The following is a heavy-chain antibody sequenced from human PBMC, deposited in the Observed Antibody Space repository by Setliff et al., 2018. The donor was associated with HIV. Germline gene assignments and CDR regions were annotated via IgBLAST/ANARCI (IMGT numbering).Heavy chain of an antibody. V-gene: IGHV1-18*01. CDR2: ISVYNGNT. J-gene: IGHJ4*02. D-gene: IGHD7-27*01. CDR1: GYMVTSFG. Sequence: GASVKVSCKASGYMVTSFGISWLRQAPGKGPEWMGWISVYNGNTKYAQKLEGRVTMTREPATSFATTTTAYMELRSLRPDDTAVYYCARGSRGTYWGNDYWGQGTLVTVSS. CDR3: ARGSRGTYWGNDY.